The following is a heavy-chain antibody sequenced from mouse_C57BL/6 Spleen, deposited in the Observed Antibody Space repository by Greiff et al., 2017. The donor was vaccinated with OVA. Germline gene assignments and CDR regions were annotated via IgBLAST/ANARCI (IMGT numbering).Heavy chain of an antibody. CDR1: GYTFTDYN. V-gene: IGHV1-18*01. CDR3: ARCRHTVVVVYAMDY. J-gene: IGHJ4*01. D-gene: IGHD1-1*01. Sequence: EVQLQQSGPELVKPGASVKIPCKASGYTFTDYNMDWVKQSHGKSLEWIGDINPNNGGTIYNQKFKGKATLTVDKSSSTAYMELRSLTSEDTAVYYCARCRHTVVVVYAMDYWGQGTSVTVSS. CDR2: INPNNGGT.